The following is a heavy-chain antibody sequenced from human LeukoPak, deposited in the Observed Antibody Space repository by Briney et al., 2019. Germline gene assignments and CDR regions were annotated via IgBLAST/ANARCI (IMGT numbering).Heavy chain of an antibody. CDR2: IRYDGSNK. V-gene: IGHV3-30*02. D-gene: IGHD2-2*01. J-gene: IGHJ6*03. CDR1: GFTFSSYG. Sequence: GGSLRLSCAASGFTFSSYGMHWVRQAPGKGLEWVAFIRYDGSNKYYADSVKGRFTISRDNSKNTLYLQMNSLRAEDTAVYCCAKTAAASYYYYYMDVWGKGTTVTVSS. CDR3: AKTAAASYYYYYMDV.